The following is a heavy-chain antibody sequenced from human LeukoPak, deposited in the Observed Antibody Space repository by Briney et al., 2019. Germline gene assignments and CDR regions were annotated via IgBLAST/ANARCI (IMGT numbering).Heavy chain of an antibody. D-gene: IGHD3-10*01. J-gene: IGHJ4*03. CDR1: GGSFSSYY. CDR2: INHSGST. V-gene: IGHV4-34*01. Sequence: SETLSLTCAVYGGSFSSYYWSWIRQPPGKGLEWIGEINHSGSTNYNPSLKSRVTSSVDTPTNQFSLKLSSVTAADTAVYYCARHTFRGFFINRGYFDYWGQGTLVTVSS. CDR3: ARHTFRGFFINRGYFDY.